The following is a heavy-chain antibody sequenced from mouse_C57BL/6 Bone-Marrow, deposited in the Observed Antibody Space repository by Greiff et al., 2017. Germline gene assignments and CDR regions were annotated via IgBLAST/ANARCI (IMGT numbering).Heavy chain of an antibody. CDR1: GYTFTDYY. CDR2: INPNNGGT. D-gene: IGHD1-1*01. Sequence: VQLQQSGPELVKPGASVKISCKASGYTFTDYYMNWVKQSHGKSLEWIGDINPNNGGTSYNQKFKGKATLTVDKSSSTAYMELRSLTSEDSAVYYCARLRDYGSSYARDYWGQGTSGTVSS. J-gene: IGHJ4*01. V-gene: IGHV1-26*01. CDR3: ARLRDYGSSYARDY.